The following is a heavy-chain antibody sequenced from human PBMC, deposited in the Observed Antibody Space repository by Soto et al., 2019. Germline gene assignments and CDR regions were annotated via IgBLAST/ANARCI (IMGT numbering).Heavy chain of an antibody. D-gene: IGHD2-15*01. CDR3: ARCSLVVIPVPGFDP. Sequence: SETLSLTCTVSGGSISSGGYYWSWIRRHPGRGLEWTGYIYYNGNTYYNPSLKSRVTVSVDTSKNQFSLNVRSVTAADTAVYYCARCSLVVIPVPGFDPWGQGTLVTVSS. CDR2: IYYNGNT. V-gene: IGHV4-31*03. CDR1: GGSISSGGYY. J-gene: IGHJ5*02.